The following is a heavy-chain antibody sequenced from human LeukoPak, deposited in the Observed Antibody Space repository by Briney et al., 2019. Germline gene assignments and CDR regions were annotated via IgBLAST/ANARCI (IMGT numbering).Heavy chain of an antibody. D-gene: IGHD1-26*01. CDR3: ARTSGSYPYYFDS. J-gene: IGHJ4*02. Sequence: PSETLSLTCTVSGGSISSSSYYWGWIRQPPGKGLEWIGSIYYSGSTNYNPSLKSRVTISVGTSKNQFSLKLSSVTAADTAVYYCARTSGSYPYYFDSWGQGTLVTVSS. CDR2: IYYSGST. CDR1: GGSISSSSYY. V-gene: IGHV4-39*07.